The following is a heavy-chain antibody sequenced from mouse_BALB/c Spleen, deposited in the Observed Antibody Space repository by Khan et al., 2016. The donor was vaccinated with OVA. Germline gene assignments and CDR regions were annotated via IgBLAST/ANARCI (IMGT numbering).Heavy chain of an antibody. CDR3: GRRTTGYTMDY. CDR2: INPRSGYT. V-gene: IGHV1-4*01. D-gene: IGHD2-14*01. J-gene: IGHJ4*01. Sequence: QVQLQQSGADLARPGASVRMSCKASGYTFTSNTMHWVKQRPGQGLEWIGYINPRSGYTNYNQNFKDKATLTADKSSSTAYMQLSSLTSEDSAVYYCGRRTTGYTMDYWGQGTSVTVAS. CDR1: GYTFTSNT.